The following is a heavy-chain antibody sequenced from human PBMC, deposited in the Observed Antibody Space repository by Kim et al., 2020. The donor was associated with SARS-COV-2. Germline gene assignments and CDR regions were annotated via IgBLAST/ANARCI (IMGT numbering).Heavy chain of an antibody. CDR1: GGTFSSYA. D-gene: IGHD3-10*01. V-gene: IGHV1-69*13. J-gene: IGHJ6*02. CDR2: IIPIFGTA. Sequence: SVKVSCKASGGTFSSYAISWVRQAPGQGLEWMGGIIPIFGTANYAQKFQGRVTITADESTSTAYMELSSLRSEDTAVYYCARDCGWFGELRVYYGMDVWGQGTTVTVSS. CDR3: ARDCGWFGELRVYYGMDV.